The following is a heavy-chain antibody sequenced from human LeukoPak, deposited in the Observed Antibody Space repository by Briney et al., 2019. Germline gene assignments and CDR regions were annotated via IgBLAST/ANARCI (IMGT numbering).Heavy chain of an antibody. Sequence: GGSLRLSCAASGFTFSDYYMSWIRQAPGKGLEGVSYISSGGSPIYYAESVKGRFTISRDNAKNSLYLQMNSLRAEDTAVYYCARADYALEYWGQGTLVTVSS. V-gene: IGHV3-11*01. CDR2: ISSGGSPI. CDR1: GFTFSDYY. D-gene: IGHD4-17*01. J-gene: IGHJ4*02. CDR3: ARADYALEY.